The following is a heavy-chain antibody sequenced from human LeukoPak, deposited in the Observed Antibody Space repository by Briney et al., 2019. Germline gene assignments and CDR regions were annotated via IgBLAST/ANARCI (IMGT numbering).Heavy chain of an antibody. Sequence: GESLKISCKASGYSFTNYWISWVRQMPGKGLEWMGRIDPRDSYTKYSPSFEGHVTISVDKSISSAFLQWNSLKAPDSAMYYCATGASKVTTDFANYWGQGTQVAVSS. CDR3: ATGASKVTTDFANY. CDR2: IDPRDSYT. D-gene: IGHD4-17*01. J-gene: IGHJ4*02. V-gene: IGHV5-10-1*01. CDR1: GYSFTNYW.